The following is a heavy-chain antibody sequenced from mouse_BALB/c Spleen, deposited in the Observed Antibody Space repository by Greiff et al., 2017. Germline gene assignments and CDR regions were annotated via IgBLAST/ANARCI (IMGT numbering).Heavy chain of an antibody. Sequence: EVQGVESGGGLVKPGGSLKLSCAASGFTFSSYTMSWVRQTPEKRLEWVATISSGGSYTYYPDSVKGRFTISRDNAKNTLYLQMSSLKSEDTAMYYCTREGNGYDGYWYFDVWGAGTTVTVSS. V-gene: IGHV5-6-4*01. D-gene: IGHD2-2*01. J-gene: IGHJ1*01. CDR1: GFTFSSYT. CDR3: TREGNGYDGYWYFDV. CDR2: ISSGGSYT.